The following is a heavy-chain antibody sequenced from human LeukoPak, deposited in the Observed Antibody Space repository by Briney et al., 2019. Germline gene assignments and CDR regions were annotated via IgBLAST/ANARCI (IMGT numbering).Heavy chain of an antibody. V-gene: IGHV1-18*04. J-gene: IGHJ4*02. CDR1: GYTFTSYG. CDR3: AREGYYGSGSYYNRSPFDY. Sequence: ASVKVSCKASGYTFTSYGISWVRQAPGQGLEWMGWISAYNGNTNYAQKLQGRVIMTTDTSTSTAYMELRSLRSDDTAVYYCAREGYYGSGSYYNRSPFDYWGQGTLVTVSS. CDR2: ISAYNGNT. D-gene: IGHD3-10*01.